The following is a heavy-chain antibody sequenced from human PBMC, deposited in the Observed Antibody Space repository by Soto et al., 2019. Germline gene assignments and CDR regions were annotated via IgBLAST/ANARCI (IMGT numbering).Heavy chain of an antibody. V-gene: IGHV1-69*01. D-gene: IGHD1-26*01. J-gene: IGHJ4*02. Sequence: QVQLVQSGAGGKKLGSSLKFSCKASGATSTTISFTWCRRAPGQGLEWMGEIIPIFGTANYAQKFQGRVTITADESTSTAYMELSSLRSEDTAVYYCARDGGRHSGGIDYWGQGTLVTVSS. CDR2: IIPIFGTA. CDR1: GATSTTIS. CDR3: ARDGGRHSGGIDY.